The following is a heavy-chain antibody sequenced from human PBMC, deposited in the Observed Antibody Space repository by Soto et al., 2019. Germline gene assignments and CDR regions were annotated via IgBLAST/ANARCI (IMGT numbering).Heavy chain of an antibody. CDR2: ISSTGLYT. CDR1: GFSFTTYG. J-gene: IGHJ5*02. CDR3: TKSWLFEKNWFDP. V-gene: IGHV3-23*01. Sequence: GSLRLSCAASGFSFTTYGMSWVRQAPGKGLEWVSDISSTGLYTYLADSVKGRFTISRDNSKNTLYLQMNSLRVDDTAVYFCTKSWLFEKNWFDPWGQGTLVTVSS. D-gene: IGHD3-22*01.